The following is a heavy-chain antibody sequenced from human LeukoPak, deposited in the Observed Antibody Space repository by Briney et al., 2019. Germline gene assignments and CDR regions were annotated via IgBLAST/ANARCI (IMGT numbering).Heavy chain of an antibody. D-gene: IGHD6-6*01. CDR3: ARERGIAARRLLSHSDAFDI. CDR2: IYSGGST. Sequence: GGSLRLSCAASGSGFTFSDYYMTWIRQAPGKGLEWVSVIYSGGSTYYADSVKGRFTISRDNAKNTLYLQMNSLRAEDTAVYYCARERGIAARRLLSHSDAFDIWGQGTMVTVSS. V-gene: IGHV3-66*01. J-gene: IGHJ3*02. CDR1: GFTFSDYY.